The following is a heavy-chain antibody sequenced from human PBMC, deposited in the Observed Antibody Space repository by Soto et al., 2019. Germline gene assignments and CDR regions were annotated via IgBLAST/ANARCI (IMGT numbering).Heavy chain of an antibody. V-gene: IGHV4-30-4*01. CDR1: SGSISSADYY. J-gene: IGHJ5*02. CDR3: ASGGSSNWFDP. Sequence: VQLQESGPGLVKPSQTLSLTCTVSSGSISSADYYWSWIRQPPGKGLEWIGYIYYTGSAYYNPSLKSRVTMSVDTSKNQFSLKVTSVTAADTAVYYCASGGSSNWFDPWDQGTLVTVSS. CDR2: IYYTGSA. D-gene: IGHD1-26*01.